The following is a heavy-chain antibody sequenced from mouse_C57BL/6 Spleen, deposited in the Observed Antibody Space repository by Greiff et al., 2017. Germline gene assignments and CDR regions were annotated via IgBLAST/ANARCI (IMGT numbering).Heavy chain of an antibody. V-gene: IGHV5-9*01. Sequence: EVQGVESGGGLVKPGGSLKLSCAASGFTFSSYTMSWVRQTPEKRLEWVATISGGGGNTYYPDSVKGRFTISRDNAKNPLYLQMSSLRSEDTALYYCARHADYYGSSYDWYFDVWGTGTTVTVSS. J-gene: IGHJ1*03. CDR3: ARHADYYGSSYDWYFDV. CDR2: ISGGGGNT. D-gene: IGHD1-1*01. CDR1: GFTFSSYT.